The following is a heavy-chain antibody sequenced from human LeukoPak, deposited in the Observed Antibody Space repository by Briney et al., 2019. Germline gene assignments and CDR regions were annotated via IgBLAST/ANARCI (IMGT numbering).Heavy chain of an antibody. J-gene: IGHJ4*02. CDR2: INTDGSST. D-gene: IGHD3-10*01. Sequence: GGSLRLSCAASGFTFSSYWMHWVRQAPGKGLVWVSRINTDGSSTSYADSVKGRFIISRDNAKNTLYLQMKSLRAEDTAVYYCARTVPGYFFDYWGQGTLVTASS. CDR3: ARTVPGYFFDY. CDR1: GFTFSSYW. V-gene: IGHV3-74*01.